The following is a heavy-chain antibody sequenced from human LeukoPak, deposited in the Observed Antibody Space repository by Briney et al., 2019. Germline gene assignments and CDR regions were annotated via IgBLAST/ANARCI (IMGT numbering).Heavy chain of an antibody. Sequence: SETLSLTCTVSGGSINSRNYYWNWIRQPAGKELEWIGRIWPDRGTGGAPTYKPSLRSRVFISLDTSKNQFSLKLSSVTAADTAVYYCAREVSGIAVAGWFDPWGQGTLVTVSS. CDR1: GGSINSRNYY. J-gene: IGHJ5*02. CDR2: IWPDRGTGGAP. D-gene: IGHD6-19*01. V-gene: IGHV4-61*02. CDR3: AREVSGIAVAGWFDP.